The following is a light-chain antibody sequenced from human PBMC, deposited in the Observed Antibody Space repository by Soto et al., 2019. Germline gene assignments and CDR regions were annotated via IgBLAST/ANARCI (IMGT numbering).Light chain of an antibody. J-gene: IGKJ4*01. CDR2: AAS. Sequence: AIRMTQSPSPFSASTGDRVTITCRASQGISSYLAWYQQKPGKAPKLLIYAASTLQSGVPSRFSGSGSGTDFTLTISCLQSEDFATYYCQQYYSYPLFGGGTKVEIK. CDR1: QGISSY. V-gene: IGKV1-8*01. CDR3: QQYYSYPL.